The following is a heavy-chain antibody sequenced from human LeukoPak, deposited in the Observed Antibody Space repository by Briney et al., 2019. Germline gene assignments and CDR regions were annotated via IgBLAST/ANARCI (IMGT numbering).Heavy chain of an antibody. V-gene: IGHV1-69*13. CDR1: GGTFSSYA. D-gene: IGHD1-7*01. J-gene: IGHJ6*02. CDR3: ARGYRYNWNYVRYYYGMDV. Sequence: GASVKVSCKASGGTFSSYAISWVRQAPGQGLEWMGGIIPIFGTANYAQKFQGKVTITADESTSTAYMELSSLRSEDTAVYYCARGYRYNWNYVRYYYGMDVWGQGTTVTVSS. CDR2: IIPIFGTA.